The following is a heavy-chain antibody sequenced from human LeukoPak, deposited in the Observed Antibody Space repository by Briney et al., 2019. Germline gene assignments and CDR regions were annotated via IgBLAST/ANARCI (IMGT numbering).Heavy chain of an antibody. Sequence: GGSLRLSCAASGFTFSSYEMNWVRQAPGKGLEWVSYISSSGSTIYYADSVKGRFTISRDNAKNSLYLQMNSLRAEDTAVYYCARDHVRFGEYSVDYWGQGTLVTVSS. J-gene: IGHJ4*02. CDR1: GFTFSSYE. CDR3: ARDHVRFGEYSVDY. D-gene: IGHD3-10*01. CDR2: ISSSGSTI. V-gene: IGHV3-48*03.